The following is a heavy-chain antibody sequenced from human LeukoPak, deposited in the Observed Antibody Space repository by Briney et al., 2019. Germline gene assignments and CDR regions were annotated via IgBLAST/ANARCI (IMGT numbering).Heavy chain of an antibody. V-gene: IGHV3-74*01. CDR3: VSSYCSGGSCYSASGY. CDR2: INNDGSST. CDR1: GFTFSSYW. Sequence: PGGSLRLSRAASGFTFSSYWMHWVRQAPGKGLVWVSRINNDGSSTSYADSVKGRFTISRDNAKNTLYLQMNSLRAEDTAVYYCVSSYCSGGSCYSASGYWGQGTLVTVSS. J-gene: IGHJ4*02. D-gene: IGHD2-15*01.